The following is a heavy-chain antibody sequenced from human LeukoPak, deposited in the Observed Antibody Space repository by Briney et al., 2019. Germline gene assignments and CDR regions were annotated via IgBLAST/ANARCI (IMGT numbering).Heavy chain of an antibody. Sequence: LAGGSLRLSCAASGFTFSSYGMHWVRRAPGKGLEWVAFIRYDGSNKYYADSVKGRFTISRDNSKNTLYLQMNSLRAEDTAVYYCAKERSGSSSSCYTNYFDYWGQGTLVTVSS. D-gene: IGHD2-2*02. J-gene: IGHJ4*02. CDR3: AKERSGSSSSCYTNYFDY. CDR1: GFTFSSYG. V-gene: IGHV3-30*02. CDR2: IRYDGSNK.